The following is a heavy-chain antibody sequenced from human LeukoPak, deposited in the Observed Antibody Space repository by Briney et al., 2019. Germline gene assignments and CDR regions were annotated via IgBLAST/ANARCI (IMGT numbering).Heavy chain of an antibody. CDR3: AREPVSSVDIVATSFDY. V-gene: IGHV1-2*02. Sequence: ASVKVSCKASGYTFTGYYMHWVRQAPGQGLEWMGWINPNSGGTNYAQKFQGRVTTTRDTSISTAYMELSRLRSDDTAVYYCAREPVSSVDIVATSFDYWGQGTLVTASS. D-gene: IGHD5-12*01. CDR2: INPNSGGT. J-gene: IGHJ4*02. CDR1: GYTFTGYY.